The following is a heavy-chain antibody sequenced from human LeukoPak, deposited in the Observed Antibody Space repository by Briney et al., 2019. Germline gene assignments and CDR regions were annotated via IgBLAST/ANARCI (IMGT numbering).Heavy chain of an antibody. CDR1: AGSISSSSYY. D-gene: IGHD6-13*01. V-gene: IGHV4-39*07. CDR3: ARGLDIAATSFDY. CDR2: IYYSGST. Sequence: SETLSLTCNVSAGSISSSSYYWGWIRQPPGKGLEWIGSIYYSGSTYYNPSLKSRVTISVDTSKNQFSLKLSSVTAADTAVYYCARGLDIAATSFDYWGQGTLVTVSS. J-gene: IGHJ4*02.